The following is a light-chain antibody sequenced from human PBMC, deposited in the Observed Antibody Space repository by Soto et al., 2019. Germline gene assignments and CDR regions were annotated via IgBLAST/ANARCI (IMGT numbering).Light chain of an antibody. CDR3: QTWDSSLSAVL. Sequence: QSALTQPPSVSAAPGQKVTISCSGSSSNIGNNYVSWYQQFPGTAPKVLVYDNNKRPSGIPDRFSGSKSGTSATLGITGLQTGDEADYYCQTWDSSLSAVLFGGGTKVTVL. J-gene: IGLJ2*01. CDR1: SSNIGNNY. CDR2: DNN. V-gene: IGLV1-51*01.